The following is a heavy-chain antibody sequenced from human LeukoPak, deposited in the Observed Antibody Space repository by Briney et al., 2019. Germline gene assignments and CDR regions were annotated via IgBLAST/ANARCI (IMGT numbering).Heavy chain of an antibody. CDR1: GGPISSGGYY. J-gene: IGHJ1*01. CDR2: IYYSGST. V-gene: IGHV4-31*03. Sequence: SQTLSLTCTVSGGPISSGGYYWSWIRQHPGKGLEWIGYIYYSGSTYYNPSLKSRVTISVDTSKNQFSLKMSSVTAADTGVYYCARRPDYGRYSCFQHWGRGTLVTVSS. D-gene: IGHD4-23*01. CDR3: ARRPDYGRYSCFQH.